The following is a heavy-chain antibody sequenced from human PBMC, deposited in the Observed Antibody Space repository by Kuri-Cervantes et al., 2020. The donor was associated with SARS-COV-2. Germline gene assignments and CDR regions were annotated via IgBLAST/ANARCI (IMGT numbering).Heavy chain of an antibody. Sequence: ASVQVSCKGSGETFSVYYSNWVGQAPGQGLEWMGWINPNSGGTNYAQKLQGRVTMTRDTSIRTAYMDLSRLTSDDTAVYYCARDDERRIFGVVINYYYDGMDVWGQGTTVTVSS. CDR3: ARDDERRIFGVVINYYYDGMDV. V-gene: IGHV1-2*02. J-gene: IGHJ6*02. D-gene: IGHD3-3*01. CDR1: GETFSVYY. CDR2: INPNSGGT.